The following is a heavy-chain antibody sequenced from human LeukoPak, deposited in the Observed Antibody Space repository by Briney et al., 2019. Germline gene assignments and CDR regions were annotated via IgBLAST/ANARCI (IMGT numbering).Heavy chain of an antibody. CDR2: IVPIFGTA. V-gene: IGHV1-69*13. Sequence: GASVKVSCKASGGTFSSYAISWVRQAPGQGLEWMGGIVPIFGTANYAQKFQGRVTITADESTSTAYMELSSLRSEDTAVYYCARASVGATPTPDDYWGQGTLVTVSS. CDR1: GGTFSSYA. D-gene: IGHD1-26*01. J-gene: IGHJ4*02. CDR3: ARASVGATPTPDDY.